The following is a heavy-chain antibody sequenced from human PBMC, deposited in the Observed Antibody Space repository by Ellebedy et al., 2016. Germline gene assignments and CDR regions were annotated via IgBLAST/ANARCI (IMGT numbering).Heavy chain of an antibody. CDR3: ATDSSGYYRTLDY. J-gene: IGHJ4*02. CDR1: GGSFSGYY. Sequence: SETLSLXXAVYGGSFSGYYWSWIRQPPGKGLEWIGEINHSGSTNYNPSLKSRVTISVDTSKNQFSLKLSSVTAADTAVYYCATDSSGYYRTLDYWGQGTLVTVSS. D-gene: IGHD3-22*01. V-gene: IGHV4-34*01. CDR2: INHSGST.